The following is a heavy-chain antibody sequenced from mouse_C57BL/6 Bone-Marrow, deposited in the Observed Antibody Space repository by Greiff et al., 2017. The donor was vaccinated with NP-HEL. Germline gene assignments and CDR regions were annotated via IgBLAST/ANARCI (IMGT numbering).Heavy chain of an antibody. CDR1: GFTFTDYY. D-gene: IGHD1-2*01. V-gene: IGHV7-3*01. CDR2: IRNKANGYTT. CDR3: ARFITTAGFAY. J-gene: IGHJ3*01. Sequence: EVQLVESGGGLVQPGGSLSLSCAASGFTFTDYYMSWVRQPPGKALEWLGFIRNKANGYTTEYSASVKGRFTISRDNSQSILYLQMNALRAEDSATYYCARFITTAGFAYWGQGTLVTVSA.